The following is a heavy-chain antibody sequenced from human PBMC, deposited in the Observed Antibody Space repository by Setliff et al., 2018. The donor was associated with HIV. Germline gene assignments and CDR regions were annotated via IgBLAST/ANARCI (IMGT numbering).Heavy chain of an antibody. CDR1: GDTFSNSA. J-gene: IGHJ4*02. D-gene: IGHD2-8*01. V-gene: IGHV1-69*05. Sequence: ASVKVSCKASGDTFSNSALTWVRQAPGQGLEWMGGSIPLFGTVKYAQKFQGRVTITTDELMTRAYMELSSLRSEDTAVYYCASGSGYCRNGVCYIGVNKNPDKYYSDYWGQGTLVSVAS. CDR3: ASGSGYCRNGVCYIGVNKNPDKYYSDY. CDR2: SIPLFGTV.